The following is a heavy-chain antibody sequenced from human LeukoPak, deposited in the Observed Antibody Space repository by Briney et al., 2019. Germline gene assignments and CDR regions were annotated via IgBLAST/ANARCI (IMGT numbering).Heavy chain of an antibody. CDR1: SFSISRDY. CDR2: ISSTGST. J-gene: IGHJ4*02. D-gene: IGHD3-10*02. Sequence: SETLSLTCTVSSFSISRDYWNWIRQPAGKELEWIGLISSTGSTNYNPSLNSRVTMSVDTATNQLSPKLSSVTAADTAVYFCARGLLTYYYARDGPPPSLNYYSDYWGLGIQVTVSS. V-gene: IGHV4-4*07. CDR3: ARGLLTYYYARDGPPPSLNYYSDY.